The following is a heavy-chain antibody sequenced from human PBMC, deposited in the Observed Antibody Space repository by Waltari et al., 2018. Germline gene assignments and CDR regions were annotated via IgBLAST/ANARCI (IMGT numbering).Heavy chain of an antibody. D-gene: IGHD2-2*01. CDR1: GFTFSSYG. Sequence: QVQLVESGGGVVQPGRSLRLSCAASGFTFSSYGMHWVRPAPGKGLEWVAVIWYDGSNKYYADSVKGRFTISRDNSKNTLYLQMNSLRAEDTAMYYCAKDRRAYCSSTSCSPFDYWGQGTLVTVSS. CDR3: AKDRRAYCSSTSCSPFDY. CDR2: IWYDGSNK. V-gene: IGHV3-30*18. J-gene: IGHJ4*02.